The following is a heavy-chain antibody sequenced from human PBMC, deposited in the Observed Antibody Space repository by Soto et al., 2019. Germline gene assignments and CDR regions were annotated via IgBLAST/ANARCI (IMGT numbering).Heavy chain of an antibody. J-gene: IGHJ4*02. CDR3: ARVPDR. D-gene: IGHD2-2*01. CDR2: IYHSGST. Sequence: PSQTLSLTCTVAGGSLGSYDWSWLRQPPGRGLEWIGYIYHSGSTNYNPSLKSRVTISVDRSKNQFSLKLSSVTAADTAVYYCARVPDRWGQGTLVTVSS. CDR1: GGSLGSYD. V-gene: IGHV4-59*12.